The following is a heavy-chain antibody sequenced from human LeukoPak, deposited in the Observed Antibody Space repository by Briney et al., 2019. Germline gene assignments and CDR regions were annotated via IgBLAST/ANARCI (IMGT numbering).Heavy chain of an antibody. CDR1: GFTFTRYW. V-gene: IGHV3-7*01. CDR3: ARDSSPPPSDY. Sequence: GGSLRLSCAASGFTFTRYWMSWVRQAPGKGLEGVANIKQDGSEKYYVDSVKGRFTISRDNAKNSLYLQMNSLRAEDTAVYYCARDSSPPPSDYWGQGTLVTVSS. D-gene: IGHD6-13*01. J-gene: IGHJ4*02. CDR2: IKQDGSEK.